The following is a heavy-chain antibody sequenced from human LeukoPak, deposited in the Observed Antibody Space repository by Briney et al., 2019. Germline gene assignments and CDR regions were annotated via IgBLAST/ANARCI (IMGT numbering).Heavy chain of an antibody. Sequence: GGSLRLSCAASGFTFRSYGMHWVRQAPGKGLEWVAFIRYDGSNKYYAGSVKGRFTISRDNSKNTLYLQMNSLRAEDTAVYYCAKEVDYGDYYYYGLDVWGQGTTVTVSS. V-gene: IGHV3-30*02. CDR1: GFTFRSYG. CDR2: IRYDGSNK. J-gene: IGHJ6*02. CDR3: AKEVDYGDYYYYGLDV. D-gene: IGHD4-17*01.